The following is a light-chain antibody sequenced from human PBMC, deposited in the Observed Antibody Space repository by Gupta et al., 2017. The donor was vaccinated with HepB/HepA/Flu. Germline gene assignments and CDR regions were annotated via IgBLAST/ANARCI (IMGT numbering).Light chain of an antibody. Sequence: EIVLTQSPGTLSLSPGERATLSCRASQSVTSSYLAWHQQKPGQAPRLLIYGASSRATGIPDKFSRSGSGTDFTLTISRLEPEDFAVYYCQQYGRSPLTFAGGTKVEIK. CDR3: QQYGRSPLT. CDR2: GAS. V-gene: IGKV3-20*01. J-gene: IGKJ4*01. CDR1: QSVTSSY.